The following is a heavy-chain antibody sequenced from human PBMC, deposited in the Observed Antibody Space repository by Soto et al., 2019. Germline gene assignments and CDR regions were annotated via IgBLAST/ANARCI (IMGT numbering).Heavy chain of an antibody. CDR3: ARWSSHHAFDI. CDR1: ESTFSGYW. J-gene: IGHJ3*02. V-gene: IGHV3-74*01. Sequence: EVQLVESGGDLVQPGGSLRLSCAASESTFSGYWMHWVRQAPGKGLVWVSRVNGDGSGTIYGDSVKGRFTVSRDNPKNTLFLQMISLRVDDTAIYYCARWSSHHAFDIWGQGTMVTVSS. CDR2: VNGDGSGT.